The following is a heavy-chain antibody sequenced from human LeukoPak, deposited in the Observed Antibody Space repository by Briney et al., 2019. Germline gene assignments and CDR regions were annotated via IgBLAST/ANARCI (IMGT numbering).Heavy chain of an antibody. CDR3: ARDGSSWYPNKGTLDV. D-gene: IGHD6-13*01. CDR2: IYTSGST. V-gene: IGHV4-61*02. CDR1: GGSIRSSSYY. J-gene: IGHJ6*04. Sequence: SETLSLTCTVSGGSIRSSSYYWSWIRQPAGKGLEWIGRIYTSGSTNYNPSLKSRVTMSVDTSKNQFSLKLSSVTAADTAVYYCARDGSSWYPNKGTLDVWGKGTTVTVSS.